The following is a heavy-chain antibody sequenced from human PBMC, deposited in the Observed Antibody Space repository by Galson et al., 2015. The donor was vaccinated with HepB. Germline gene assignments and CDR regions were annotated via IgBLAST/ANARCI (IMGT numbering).Heavy chain of an antibody. J-gene: IGHJ3*02. CDR2: ISHDGGGK. CDR3: AREGGDGYNSPSPAFDI. D-gene: IGHD5-24*01. Sequence: SLRLSCAASGFTFSTYVLHWVRQAPGKGLERVAFISHDGGGKLYADSVKGRFTISRDNSKSTLYLQMDSLRAEDTAVYFCAREGGDGYNSPSPAFDIWGQGTTVTVSS. CDR1: GFTFSTYV. V-gene: IGHV3-30-3*01.